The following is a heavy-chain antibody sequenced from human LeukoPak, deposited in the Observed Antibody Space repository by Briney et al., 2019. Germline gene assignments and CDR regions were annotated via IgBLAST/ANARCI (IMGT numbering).Heavy chain of an antibody. CDR2: ISSSGSTI. V-gene: IGHV3-48*03. CDR1: GFTFSSYE. D-gene: IGHD3-22*01. J-gene: IGHJ3*02. CDR3: AREITMMPDAFDI. Sequence: PGGSLRLSCAASGFTFSSYEMNWVRQAPGKGLEWVSYISSSGSTIYYVDSVKGRFTISRDNAKNSLYLQMNSLRAEDTAVYYCAREITMMPDAFDIWGQGTMVTVSS.